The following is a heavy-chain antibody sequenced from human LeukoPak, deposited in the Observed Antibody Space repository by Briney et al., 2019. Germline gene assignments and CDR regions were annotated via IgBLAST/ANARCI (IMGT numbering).Heavy chain of an antibody. J-gene: IGHJ3*02. V-gene: IGHV3-48*03. Sequence: GGSLRLSCAASGFTFSSYEMNWVRQAPGKGLEWVSYISSSGSTIYYADSVKGRFTTSRDNAKNSLYLQMNSLRAEDTAVYYCARDCGGGSCYGPYDAFDIWGQGTMVTVSS. CDR1: GFTFSSYE. CDR3: ARDCGGGSCYGPYDAFDI. CDR2: ISSSGSTI. D-gene: IGHD2-15*01.